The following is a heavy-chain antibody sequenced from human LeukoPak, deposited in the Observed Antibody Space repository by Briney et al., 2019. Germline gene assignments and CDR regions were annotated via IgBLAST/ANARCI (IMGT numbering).Heavy chain of an antibody. V-gene: IGHV3-48*01. CDR1: GFTFSSYS. D-gene: IGHD6-13*01. Sequence: PGGSLRLSCAASGFTFSSYSMNWVRQAPGKGLEWVSYISSSSSTIYYADSVKGRFTISRDNAKNSLYLQMNSLRAEDTAAYYCARDILHWRAAGFGEGDYWGQGTLVTVSS. J-gene: IGHJ4*02. CDR3: ARDILHWRAAGFGEGDY. CDR2: ISSSSSTI.